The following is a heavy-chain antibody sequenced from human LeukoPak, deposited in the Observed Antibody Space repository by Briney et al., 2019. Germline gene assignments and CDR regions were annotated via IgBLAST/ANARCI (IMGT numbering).Heavy chain of an antibody. CDR2: INHSGST. V-gene: IGHV4-34*01. D-gene: IGHD2-15*01. CDR1: GGSFSGYC. J-gene: IGHJ6*03. CDR3: ARHRGGYCSGGSCQDYYYYYMDV. Sequence: SETLSLTCAVYGGSFSGYCWSWIRQPPGKGLEWIGEINHSGSTNYNPSLKSRVTISVDTSKNQFSLKLSSVTAADTAVYYCARHRGGYCSGGSCQDYYYYYMDVWGKGTTVTISS.